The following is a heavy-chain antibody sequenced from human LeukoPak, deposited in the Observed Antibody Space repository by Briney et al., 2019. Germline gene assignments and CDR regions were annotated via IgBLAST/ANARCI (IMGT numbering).Heavy chain of an antibody. V-gene: IGHV3-23*01. D-gene: IGHD3-3*01. Sequence: PGGALRLSCAASGFTFTGHTMTWLRQAPGKGVEGVSLIGGRDDRTYYADSVKGRFTISRDNAKNTLYLQMNSLRGEDTAVYYCAKDPNPFYDFWSGYKWGQGTLVTVSS. J-gene: IGHJ4*02. CDR3: AKDPNPFYDFWSGYK. CDR1: GFTFTGHT. CDR2: IGGRDDRT.